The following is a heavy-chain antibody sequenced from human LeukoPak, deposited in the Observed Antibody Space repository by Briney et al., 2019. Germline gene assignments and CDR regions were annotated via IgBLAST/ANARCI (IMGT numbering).Heavy chain of an antibody. CDR1: GGSISSYY. V-gene: IGHV4-59*01. J-gene: IGHJ4*02. Sequence: SETPSLTCTVSGGSISSYYWSWIRQPPGKGLEWIGYIYYSGSTNYNPSLKSRVTISVDTSKNQFSLKLSSVTAADTAVYYCARDRILWSYWGQGTLVTVSS. CDR2: IYYSGST. D-gene: IGHD3-10*01. CDR3: ARDRILWSY.